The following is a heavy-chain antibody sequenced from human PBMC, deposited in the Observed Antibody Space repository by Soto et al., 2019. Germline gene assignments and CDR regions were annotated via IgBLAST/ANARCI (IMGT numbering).Heavy chain of an antibody. CDR3: ARHALDILTGYPGSYFDY. D-gene: IGHD3-9*01. J-gene: IGHJ4*02. CDR2: IYYSGST. Sequence: SETLSLTCTVSGGSISSSSYYWGWIRQTPGKGLEWIGSIYYSGSTYYNPSLKSRVTISVDTSKNQFSLKLSSVTAADTAVYYCARHALDILTGYPGSYFDYRGQGTLVTVPS. CDR1: GGSISSSSYY. V-gene: IGHV4-39*01.